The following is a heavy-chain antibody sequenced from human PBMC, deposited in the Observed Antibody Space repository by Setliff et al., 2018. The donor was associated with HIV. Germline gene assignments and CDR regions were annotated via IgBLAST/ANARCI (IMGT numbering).Heavy chain of an antibody. D-gene: IGHD3-3*01. CDR1: GYTFTGYY. J-gene: IGHJ6*03. CDR2: ISPYNGNT. V-gene: IGHV1-18*04. CDR3: ARERGGGLQFLEWTGQYYMDV. Sequence: ASVKVSCKASGYTFTGYYMHWVRQAPGQGLEWMGWISPYNGNTNYAQKLQGRVTMTTETSTSTAYMDLRSLISDDTAVYYCARERGGGLQFLEWTGQYYMDVWGKGTTVTVSS.